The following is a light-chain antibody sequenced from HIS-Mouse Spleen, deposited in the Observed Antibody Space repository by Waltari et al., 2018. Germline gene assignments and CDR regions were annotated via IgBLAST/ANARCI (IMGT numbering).Light chain of an antibody. V-gene: IGLV2-11*01. CDR2: DVS. CDR3: CSYARSYTLV. Sequence: QSALTQPRSVSGSPGQSVTISCTGTSSDVGGYNYFSWYQQHPGKAPKLMNYDVSKRPPGGPDRFSCSTSGHQASLTISGLQAEDEADYYCCSYARSYTLVFGGGTKLTVL. J-gene: IGLJ2*01. CDR1: SSDVGGYNY.